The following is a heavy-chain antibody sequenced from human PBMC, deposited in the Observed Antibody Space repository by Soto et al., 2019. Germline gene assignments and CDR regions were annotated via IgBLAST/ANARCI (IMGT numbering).Heavy chain of an antibody. Sequence: QLQLQESGSGHVKPSQTLSLTCVVSGGSVSSGGHSWSWIRQSPGKVLEWVGSIYQSEYAYYSPSLRSRVAISVDRSNKQVSLRMTSMTAADTAIYYCARGDTRLGELSHNYWGQGTLVTVSS. V-gene: IGHV4-30-2*06. CDR1: GGSVSSGGHS. D-gene: IGHD3-16*02. CDR2: IYQSEYA. CDR3: ARGDTRLGELSHNY. J-gene: IGHJ4*02.